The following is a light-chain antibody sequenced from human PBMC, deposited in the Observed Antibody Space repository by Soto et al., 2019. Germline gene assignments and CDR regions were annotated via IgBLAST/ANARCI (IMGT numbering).Light chain of an antibody. Sequence: QSMLTQAASVSGSPGQAITISCTGTSSDVGGYNYVSWYQQHPGKAPKLMIYEVSNRPSGVSNRFSGSKSGNTASLTISGLQAEEEADYYCSSYTSSSTLVFGTGTKVTVL. CDR1: SSDVGGYNY. CDR3: SSYTSSSTLV. V-gene: IGLV2-14*01. CDR2: EVS. J-gene: IGLJ1*01.